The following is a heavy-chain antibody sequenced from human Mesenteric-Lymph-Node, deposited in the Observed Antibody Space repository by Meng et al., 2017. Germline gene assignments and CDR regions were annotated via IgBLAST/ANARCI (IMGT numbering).Heavy chain of an antibody. J-gene: IGHJ4*02. CDR1: GFTFSGSD. V-gene: IGHV3-73*01. Sequence: ESLKISCAASGFTFSGSDVHWFRQVSGKGLEWVGRITTKGNTYATAYAASVKGRFTISRDDSKNTAYLQMNSLKTEDTAVYYCTRPEGIYDYVWGSLPGGYWGQGTLVTVSS. CDR2: ITTKGNTYAT. CDR3: TRPEGIYDYVWGSLPGGY. D-gene: IGHD3-16*01.